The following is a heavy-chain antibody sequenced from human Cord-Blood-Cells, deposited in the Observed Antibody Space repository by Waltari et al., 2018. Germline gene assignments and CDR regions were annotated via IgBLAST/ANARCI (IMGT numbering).Heavy chain of an antibody. CDR1: GFTFRSYA. J-gene: IGHJ4*02. D-gene: IGHD2-2*01. CDR3: AREHDIVVVPAAIDY. Sequence: QVQLVESGGGVVQPGRSLRLSCAASGFTFRSYAMHWVRQAPGKGLEWVAVISYDGSNKYYADSVKGRFTISRDNSKNTLYLQMNSLRAEDTAVYYCAREHDIVVVPAAIDYWGQGTLVTVSS. CDR2: ISYDGSNK. V-gene: IGHV3-30*04.